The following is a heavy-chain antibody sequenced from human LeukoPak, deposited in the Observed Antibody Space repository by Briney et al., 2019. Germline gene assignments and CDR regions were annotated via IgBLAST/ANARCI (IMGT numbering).Heavy chain of an antibody. V-gene: IGHV1-69*06. Sequence: SVKVSCKASGGTFSSYAISWVRQAPGQGLEWMGGIIPIFGTANYAQKFQGRVTITADKSTSTAYMELSSLRSEDTAMYYCAREAYDVLTSDWFDPWGQGTLVTVSS. D-gene: IGHD3-9*01. CDR3: AREAYDVLTSDWFDP. J-gene: IGHJ5*02. CDR2: IIPIFGTA. CDR1: GGTFSSYA.